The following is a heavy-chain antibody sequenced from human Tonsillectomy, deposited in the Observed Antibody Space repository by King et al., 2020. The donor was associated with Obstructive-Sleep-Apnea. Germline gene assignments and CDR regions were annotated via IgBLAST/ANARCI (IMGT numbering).Heavy chain of an antibody. V-gene: IGHV3-33*01. Sequence: VQLVESGGGVVQPGRSLRLSCAASGFTFSSYGMHCVRQAPGKGLEWVAVIWYDGSNKYYAASVKGRFTISRDNSKNTLYLQTNSLRAEDTAVYYCARETYYYESSGYYSSYYFDYWGQGTLVTVSS. CDR2: IWYDGSNK. CDR1: GFTFSSYG. J-gene: IGHJ4*02. D-gene: IGHD3-22*01. CDR3: ARETYYYESSGYYSSYYFDY.